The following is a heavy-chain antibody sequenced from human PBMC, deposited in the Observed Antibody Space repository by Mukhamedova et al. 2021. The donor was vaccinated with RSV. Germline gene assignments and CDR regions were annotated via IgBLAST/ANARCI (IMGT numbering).Heavy chain of an antibody. D-gene: IGHD3-16*01. Sequence: EYMGRINPNSGGTNYAQKFQGRVTMTRDTSISTAYMELSRLRSDDTAVYYCARVGDYYGMDVWGQGTTLTVSS. CDR3: ARVGDYYGMDV. J-gene: IGHJ6*02. CDR2: INPNSGGT. V-gene: IGHV1-2*06.